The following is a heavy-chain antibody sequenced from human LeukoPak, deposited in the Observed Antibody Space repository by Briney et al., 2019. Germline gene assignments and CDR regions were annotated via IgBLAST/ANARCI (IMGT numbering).Heavy chain of an antibody. CDR1: GGSISSGGYY. CDR3: ARVRKQQLVTWFDP. D-gene: IGHD6-13*01. CDR2: IYYSGST. V-gene: IGHV4-31*03. J-gene: IGHJ5*02. Sequence: SETLSLTCTVSGGSISSGGYYWRWIRQHPGKGLEWIGYIYYSGSTYYNPSLKSRVTISVDTSKNQFSLKLSSVTAADTAVYYCARVRKQQLVTWFDPWGQGTLVTVSS.